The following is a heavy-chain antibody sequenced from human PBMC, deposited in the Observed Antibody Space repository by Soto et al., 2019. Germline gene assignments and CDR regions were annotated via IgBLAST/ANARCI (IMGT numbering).Heavy chain of an antibody. CDR1: GFTFSSYG. J-gene: IGHJ4*02. V-gene: IGHV3-33*01. CDR3: ARDPPNQAVAGTPFAS. Sequence: QVQLVESGGGVVQPGRSLRLSCAASGFTFSSYGMHWVRQAPGKGLEWVAVIWYDGSNKYYADSVKGRFTISRDNSKNPLYRKMTSRGAEDPAVYYCARDPPNQAVAGTPFASWGRGTLVTVSS. D-gene: IGHD6-19*01. CDR2: IWYDGSNK.